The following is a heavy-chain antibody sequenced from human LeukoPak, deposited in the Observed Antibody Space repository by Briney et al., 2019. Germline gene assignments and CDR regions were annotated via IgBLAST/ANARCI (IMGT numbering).Heavy chain of an antibody. Sequence: PSETLSLTCTVSGGSISSSSYYWGWIRQPPGKGLEWIGNIYYSGSTYYNPSLKGRVTLSVDTSKNQFSLKLSSVTAADTAVYYCARGVWALIAVAGAKGAFDIWGQGTMVTVSS. J-gene: IGHJ3*02. CDR2: IYYSGST. CDR1: GGSISSSSYY. V-gene: IGHV4-39*07. CDR3: ARGVWALIAVAGAKGAFDI. D-gene: IGHD6-19*01.